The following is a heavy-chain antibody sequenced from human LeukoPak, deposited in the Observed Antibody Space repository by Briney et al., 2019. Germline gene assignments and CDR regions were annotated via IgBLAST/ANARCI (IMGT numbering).Heavy chain of an antibody. Sequence: SETLSLTCTVSGGSISSSSYYWGWIRQPPGKGLEWIGSIYYSGSTYYNPSLKSRVTISVDTSKNQFSLKLSSVTAADTAVYYCARHGQWLVPSRRRGSRGRFDYWGQGTLVTVSS. V-gene: IGHV4-39*01. D-gene: IGHD6-19*01. CDR2: IYYSGST. CDR3: ARHGQWLVPSRRRGSRGRFDY. CDR1: GGSISSSSYY. J-gene: IGHJ4*02.